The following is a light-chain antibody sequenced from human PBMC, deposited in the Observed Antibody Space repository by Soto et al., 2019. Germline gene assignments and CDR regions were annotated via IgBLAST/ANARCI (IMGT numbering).Light chain of an antibody. CDR1: QSLLHITGETF. V-gene: IGKV2D-29*02. CDR2: EAS. J-gene: IGKJ5*01. CDR3: MQSTQLPPT. Sequence: DVVMTQSPLSLSVAPGQPASLSCKSSQSLLHITGETFLFWYLQKPGQSPQLLIYEASTRVSGVPDRFSGSGSGTDFTLEISRVETDDVGIYYCMQSTQLPPTFGQGTRLEIK.